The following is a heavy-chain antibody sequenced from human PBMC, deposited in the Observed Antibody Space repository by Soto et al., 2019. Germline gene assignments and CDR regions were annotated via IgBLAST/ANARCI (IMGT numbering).Heavy chain of an antibody. D-gene: IGHD3-10*01. Sequence: SVKGRFTISRDNTKNTLYLQMNSLRPEDTSVYYCASWDGRITTASFSGPFDFWGQGTLVTVSS. J-gene: IGHJ4*02. CDR3: ASWDGRITTASFSGPFDF. V-gene: IGHV3-30*01.